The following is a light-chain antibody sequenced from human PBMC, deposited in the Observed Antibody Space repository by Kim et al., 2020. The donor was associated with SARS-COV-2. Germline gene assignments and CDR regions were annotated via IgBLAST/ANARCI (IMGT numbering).Light chain of an antibody. J-gene: IGLJ1*01. CDR2: QDS. Sequence: SVSPGQTASITCSGDKLGDKYACWYQQRPGQSPVLVIYQDSKRPSGIPERFSGSNSGNTATLTISGTQAMDEADYYCQAWDSSTKVFGTVTKVTVL. CDR1: KLGDKY. V-gene: IGLV3-1*01. CDR3: QAWDSSTKV.